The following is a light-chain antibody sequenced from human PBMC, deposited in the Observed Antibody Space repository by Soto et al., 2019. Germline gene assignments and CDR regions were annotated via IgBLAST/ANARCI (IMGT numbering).Light chain of an antibody. V-gene: IGKV1-5*01. CDR3: QQYNGYSRT. CDR2: DAS. Sequence: DIQMTQSPSTLSASVGDGVSIACRASQSISSWLAWYQQKPGKAPKLLIYDASSLERGVPSRFSGSGSGTEFTLTISSMQPDDFATFYCQQYNGYSRTFGQGTKVDIK. CDR1: QSISSW. J-gene: IGKJ1*01.